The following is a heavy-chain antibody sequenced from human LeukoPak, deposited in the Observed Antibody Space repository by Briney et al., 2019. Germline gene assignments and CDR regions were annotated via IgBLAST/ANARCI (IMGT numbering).Heavy chain of an antibody. CDR3: ATARRQGYNLVDS. J-gene: IGHJ5*02. Sequence: GGSLRLSCAASGFIFSNYWMLWVRHAPGNGLVWLSRIKYDGSHTDYADSVKGRFAISRDNAKNTLFLQMNSLRAEDTAVYYCATARRQGYNLVDSWGQGTLVTVSS. CDR2: IKYDGSHT. D-gene: IGHD5-24*01. V-gene: IGHV3-74*01. CDR1: GFIFSNYW.